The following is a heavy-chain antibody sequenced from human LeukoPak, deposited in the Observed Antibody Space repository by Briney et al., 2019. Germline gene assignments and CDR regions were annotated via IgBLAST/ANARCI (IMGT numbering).Heavy chain of an antibody. J-gene: IGHJ6*03. CDR3: AKVARDCSSTSCYAYYYYMDV. CDR1: GFTFSSYG. V-gene: IGHV3-30*02. Sequence: PGGSLRLSCAASGFTFSSYGMHWVRQAPGKGLEWVAFIRYDGSNKYYADSVKGRFTISRDNSKNTLYLQMNSLRAEDTAVYYCAKVARDCSSTSCYAYYYYMDVWGKGTTVTISS. D-gene: IGHD2-2*01. CDR2: IRYDGSNK.